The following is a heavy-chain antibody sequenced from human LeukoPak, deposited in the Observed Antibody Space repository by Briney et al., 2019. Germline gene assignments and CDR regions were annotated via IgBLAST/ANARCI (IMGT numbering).Heavy chain of an antibody. V-gene: IGHV1-69*13. Sequence: ASVKVSCKASGYTYTSYDINWVRQATGQGLEWMGGIIPIFGTANYAQKFQGRVTITADESTSTAYMELSSLRSEDTAVYYCARDRYGAVPFNWFDPWGQGTLVTVSS. CDR2: IIPIFGTA. CDR1: GYTYTSYD. D-gene: IGHD4-17*01. J-gene: IGHJ5*02. CDR3: ARDRYGAVPFNWFDP.